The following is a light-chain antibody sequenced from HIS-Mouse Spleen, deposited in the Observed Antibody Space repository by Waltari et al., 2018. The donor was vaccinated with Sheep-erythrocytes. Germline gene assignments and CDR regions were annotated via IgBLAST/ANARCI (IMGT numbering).Light chain of an antibody. CDR3: QAWDSSTAVV. CDR1: KLGDKY. J-gene: IGLJ2*01. CDR2: QDS. Sequence: SYELTQPPSVSVSPGQTASITCSGDKLGDKYACWYQQKPGQSPVLVIYQDSKRPSGIPAGFSGSNSGNTATLTISGTQAMDEADYYCQAWDSSTAVVFGGGTKLTVL. V-gene: IGLV3-1*01.